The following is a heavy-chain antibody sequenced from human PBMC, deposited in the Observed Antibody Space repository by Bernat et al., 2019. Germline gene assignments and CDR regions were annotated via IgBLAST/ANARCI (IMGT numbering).Heavy chain of an antibody. CDR2: VDWDDDK. J-gene: IGHJ4*02. CDR3: ARMGVVVSGTVYFDY. D-gene: IGHD6-19*01. Sequence: QVTLKESGPALVKPTQTLTLTCTFSGFSLSTSGMRVSWIHQPPGKALEWLARVDWDDDKFYSTSLRTRLTISKDTSKNQVVLTMTNMDPVDTATYYRARMGVVVSGTVYFDYWGQGALVTVSS. V-gene: IGHV2-70*04. CDR1: GFSLSTSGMR.